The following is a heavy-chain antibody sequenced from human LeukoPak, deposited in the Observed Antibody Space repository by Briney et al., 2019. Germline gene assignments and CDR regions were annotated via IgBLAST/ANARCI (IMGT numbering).Heavy chain of an antibody. CDR2: IYYSGST. CDR1: GGSISSSSYY. J-gene: IGHJ4*02. Sequence: PSETLSLTCTVSGGSISSSSYYWGWIRQPLGKGLEWIGSIYYSGSTYYNPSLKSRVTISVDTSKNQFSLKLSSVTAADTAVYYCARLSSIAARGPFDYWGQGTLVTVSS. D-gene: IGHD6-6*01. V-gene: IGHV4-39*01. CDR3: ARLSSIAARGPFDY.